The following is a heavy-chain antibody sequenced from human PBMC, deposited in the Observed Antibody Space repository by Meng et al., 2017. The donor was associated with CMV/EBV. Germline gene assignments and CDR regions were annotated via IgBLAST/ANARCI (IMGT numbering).Heavy chain of an antibody. V-gene: IGHV3-30-3*01. Sequence: GSPLKISCAASGFTFSSYAMHWVRQAPGKGLEWVAVISYDGSNKYYADSVKGRFTISRDNSKNTLYLQMNSLRAEDTAVYYCASLVVVITTSWFDPWGQGTLVTVSS. CDR3: ASLVVVITTSWFDP. CDR2: ISYDGSNK. CDR1: GFTFSSYA. J-gene: IGHJ5*02. D-gene: IGHD3-22*01.